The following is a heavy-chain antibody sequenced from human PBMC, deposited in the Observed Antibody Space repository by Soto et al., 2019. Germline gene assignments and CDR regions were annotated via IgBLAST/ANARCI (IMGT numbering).Heavy chain of an antibody. CDR3: AKEYGSTWIDH. CDR2: MSYDGTKQ. CDR1: GFTFSTYG. Sequence: GGSLRLSCAASGFTFSTYGMHWVRQAPGKGLEWVAAMSYDGTKQYYVDSVKGRFTISRDNSRNTLFLQLNSLRDEDTAVYYCAKEYGSTWIDHWGQGTLVTVSS. V-gene: IGHV3-30*18. D-gene: IGHD6-13*01. J-gene: IGHJ4*02.